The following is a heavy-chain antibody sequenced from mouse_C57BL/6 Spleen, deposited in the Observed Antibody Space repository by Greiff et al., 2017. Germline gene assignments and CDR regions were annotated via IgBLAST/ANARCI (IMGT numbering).Heavy chain of an antibody. J-gene: IGHJ2*01. CDR3: AREGGSSSGYFDY. V-gene: IGHV3-8*01. CDR2: ISYSGST. Sequence: DVKLQESGPGLAKPSQTLSLTCSVTGYSITSDYWNWIRKFPGNKLEYMGYISYSGSTYSNPSLKSRISITRGPSKNKYYLQLNSVTTEDTATYYCAREGGSSSGYFDYWGRGTTRTVAS. D-gene: IGHD1-1*01. CDR1: GYSITSDY.